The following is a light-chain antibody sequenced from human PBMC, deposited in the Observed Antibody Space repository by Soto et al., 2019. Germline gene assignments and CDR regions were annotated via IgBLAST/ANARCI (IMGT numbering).Light chain of an antibody. V-gene: IGKV3-11*01. Sequence: EIVLTQSPATLSLSPGERATLSCRASQSVSSYLAWYQQQPGQAPRLLIYDASNRATGIPARFSGSGSGTDFTLTISSLDPEDFAVYYCQQRSNWPPALTFGGGTKVEIK. CDR1: QSVSSY. CDR3: QQRSNWPPALT. CDR2: DAS. J-gene: IGKJ4*01.